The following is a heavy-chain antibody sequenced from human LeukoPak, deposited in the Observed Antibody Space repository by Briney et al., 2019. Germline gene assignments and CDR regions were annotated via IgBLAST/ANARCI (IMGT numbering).Heavy chain of an antibody. J-gene: IGHJ6*04. CDR2: IYYSGST. CDR3: ARGDNFVDV. CDR1: GGSISSSSYY. V-gene: IGHV4-39*01. D-gene: IGHD5-24*01. Sequence: SETLSLTCTVSGGSISSSSYYWGWIRQPPGKGLEWIGSIYYSGSTYYNPSLKSRVTISVDTSKNQFSLKLSSVTAADTAVYYCARGDNFVDVWGKGTTVTVSS.